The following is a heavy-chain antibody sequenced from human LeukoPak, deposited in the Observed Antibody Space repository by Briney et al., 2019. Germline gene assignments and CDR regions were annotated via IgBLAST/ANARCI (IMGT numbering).Heavy chain of an antibody. J-gene: IGHJ6*03. CDR1: GGSISNYY. Sequence: SETLSLTCTVSGGSISNYYWGWIRQPPGMGLGWIGSIYYSGNTYYNPSLKSRVTISLDTSRNQFSLKLNPVTAADTAVYYCATGGSSSWYNYYYYYMDVWGKGTTVTVSS. D-gene: IGHD6-13*01. CDR2: IYYSGNT. V-gene: IGHV4-39*07. CDR3: ATGGSSSWYNYYYYYMDV.